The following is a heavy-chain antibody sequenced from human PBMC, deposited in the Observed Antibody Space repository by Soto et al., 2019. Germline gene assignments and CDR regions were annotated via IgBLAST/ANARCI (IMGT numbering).Heavy chain of an antibody. CDR2: ISSSSSYT. CDR3: ARFLYNWNDGDRCFDY. J-gene: IGHJ4*02. Sequence: QVQLVESGGGLVKPGGSLRLSCAASGFTFSDYYMTWIRQAPGKGLEWVSYISSSSSYTNYADSVKGRFTISRDNAKKSLYLQMNSLRAEDTVVYYCARFLYNWNDGDRCFDYWGQGTLVTVSS. CDR1: GFTFSDYY. D-gene: IGHD1-1*01. V-gene: IGHV3-11*05.